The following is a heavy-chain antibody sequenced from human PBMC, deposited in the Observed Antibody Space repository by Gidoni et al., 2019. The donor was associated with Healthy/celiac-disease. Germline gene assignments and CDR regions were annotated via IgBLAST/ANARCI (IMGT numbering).Heavy chain of an antibody. CDR1: GGSFSGYY. V-gene: IGHV4-34*01. CDR3: ARGRGGYYYVGPALRGYFDY. CDR2: INHSGST. J-gene: IGHJ4*02. Sequence: QVQLQQWGAGLLKPSETLSLTCAVYGGSFSGYYLLWIRQPPGKGLEWIGEINHSGSTNYNPSLKSRVTISVDTSKNQCSLKLSSVTAADTAVYYCARGRGGYYYVGPALRGYFDYWGQGTLVTVSS. D-gene: IGHD3-22*01.